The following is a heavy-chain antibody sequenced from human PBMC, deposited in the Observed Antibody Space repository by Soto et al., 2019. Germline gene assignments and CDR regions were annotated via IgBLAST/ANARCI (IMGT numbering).Heavy chain of an antibody. V-gene: IGHV1-69*04. CDR3: ARDGLTTVTNWYFDL. CDR1: GGTFSSYT. CDR2: IIPILGIA. J-gene: IGHJ2*01. D-gene: IGHD4-17*01. Sequence: SVKVSCKASGGTFSSYTISWVRQAPGQGLEWMGRIIPILGIANYAQKFQGRVTITADRSTSTAYMELSSLRSEDTAVYYCARDGLTTVTNWYFDLWGRGTLVTVSS.